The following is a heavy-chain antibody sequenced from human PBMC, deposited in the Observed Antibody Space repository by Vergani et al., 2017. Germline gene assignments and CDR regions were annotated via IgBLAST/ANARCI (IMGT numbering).Heavy chain of an antibody. J-gene: IGHJ6*03. V-gene: IGHV3-21*01. CDR2: ISSSSSYI. CDR3: ARSDFWSGYTPNYCYYYYMDV. D-gene: IGHD3-3*01. Sequence: EVQLVESGGGLVKPGGSLRLSCAASGLTFSSYSMNWVRQAPGKGLEWVSSISSSSSYIYYADSVKGRFTISRDNAKNSLYLQMNSLRAEETAAYYCARSDFWSGYTPNYCYYYYMDVWGKGTTVTVSS. CDR1: GLTFSSYS.